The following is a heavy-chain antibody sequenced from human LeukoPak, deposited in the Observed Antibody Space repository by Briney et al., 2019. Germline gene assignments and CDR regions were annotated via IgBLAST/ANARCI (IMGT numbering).Heavy chain of an antibody. CDR1: GFPFSSYA. J-gene: IGHJ6*02. V-gene: IGHV3-64D*09. D-gene: IGHD2-15*01. Sequence: GGPLRLSCSASGFPFSSYAMHWVRQAPGKGLEYVSAISDSGGSTYYADSVKGRFTISRDNSKNTLYLQMSSLRAEDTAVYFCVRGYSFGPDGMDVWGQGTTVTVSS. CDR3: VRGYSFGPDGMDV. CDR2: ISDSGGST.